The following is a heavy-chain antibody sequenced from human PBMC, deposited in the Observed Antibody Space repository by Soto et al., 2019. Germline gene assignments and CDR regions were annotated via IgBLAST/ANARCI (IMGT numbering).Heavy chain of an antibody. CDR3: VRSETVAGHDY. J-gene: IGHJ4*02. CDR2: IKQDGSEK. Sequence: GGSLRLSCASSGLTFSNYWMSWVRQAPGKGLEWVANIKQDGSEKYYVDSVKGRFIISRNNAENSLSLQMNSLRAEDSAVYYCVRSETVAGHDYWGQGTLVTVFS. V-gene: IGHV3-7*01. D-gene: IGHD6-19*01. CDR1: GLTFSNYW.